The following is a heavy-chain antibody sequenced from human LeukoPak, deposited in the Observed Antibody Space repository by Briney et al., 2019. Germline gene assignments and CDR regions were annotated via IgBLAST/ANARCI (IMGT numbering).Heavy chain of an antibody. CDR1: GFIFNNAW. CDR3: TTSGTPFQY. Sequence: GGSLRLSCAASGFIFNNAWMSWVRLPPGKGREWVGRIKNKADGGTTDYAAPVKGRFTISRDDSKNTLYLQMNSLKTEDTAVYYCTTSGTPFQYWGQGTLVTVSS. V-gene: IGHV3-15*01. CDR2: IKNKADGGTT. J-gene: IGHJ4*02. D-gene: IGHD3-10*01.